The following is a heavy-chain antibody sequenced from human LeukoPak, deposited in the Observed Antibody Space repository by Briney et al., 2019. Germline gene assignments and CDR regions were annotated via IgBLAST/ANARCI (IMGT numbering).Heavy chain of an antibody. Sequence: GASVKVSCKASDYTFNSYGISWVRQAPGQGLEWMGWTSAYNGDTKSAQKFQDRVTLTTDTSTSTAYMDLRSLRSDDTAVYYCARGPPYGSGSYYSGMDVWGPGTTVTVSS. D-gene: IGHD3-10*01. V-gene: IGHV1-18*01. CDR3: ARGPPYGSGSYYSGMDV. CDR2: TSAYNGDT. J-gene: IGHJ6*02. CDR1: DYTFNSYG.